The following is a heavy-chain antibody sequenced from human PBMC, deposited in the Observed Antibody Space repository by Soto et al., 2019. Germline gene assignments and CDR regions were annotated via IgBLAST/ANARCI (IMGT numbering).Heavy chain of an antibody. CDR3: ARVVGGSSYAYLPAD. CDR2: LSAGGTAT. Sequence: EVQLLESGGGLVQPGGSLRLSCAASGFIFSSSAMTWVRQAPGKGLEWVSGLSAGGTATYYADYVKGRFTISRDNSKNTLYLQVNSLRVEDTALYYCARVVGGSSYAYLPADWGHGTLVTVSS. CDR1: GFIFSSSA. V-gene: IGHV3-23*01. D-gene: IGHD5-18*01. J-gene: IGHJ4*01.